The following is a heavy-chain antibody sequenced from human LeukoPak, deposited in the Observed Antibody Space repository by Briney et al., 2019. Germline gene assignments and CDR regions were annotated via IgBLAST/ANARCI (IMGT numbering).Heavy chain of an antibody. CDR1: GFTFSSYW. V-gene: IGHV3-7*01. CDR2: IKQDGSEK. D-gene: IGHD4-17*01. CDR3: ARDDTVTTRVGFID. J-gene: IGHJ4*02. Sequence: GGSLRLSCAASGFTFSSYWMSWVRQAPGKGLEWVANIKQDGSEKYYVDSVKGRFTISGDNTKNSLYLQMNSLRAEDTAVYYCARDDTVTTRVGFIDWGQGTLVTVSS.